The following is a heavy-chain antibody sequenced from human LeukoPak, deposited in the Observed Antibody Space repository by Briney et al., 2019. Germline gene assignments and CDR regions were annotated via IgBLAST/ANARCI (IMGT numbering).Heavy chain of an antibody. V-gene: IGHV3-7*01. D-gene: IGHD3-22*01. CDR2: IKEDGSEK. CDR3: ARGRFNYDSSGYSSFYH. CDR1: GFTFSNAW. Sequence: PGGSLRLSCAASGFTFSNAWMTWVRQAPGKGLEWVANIKEDGSEKYYVDSVKGRFTISRDNAKNSLYLQMNSLRAEDTAVYYCARGRFNYDSSGYSSFYHWGQGTLVTVSS. J-gene: IGHJ4*02.